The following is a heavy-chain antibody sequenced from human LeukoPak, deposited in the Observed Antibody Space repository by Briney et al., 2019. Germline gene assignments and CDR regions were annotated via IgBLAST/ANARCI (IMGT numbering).Heavy chain of an antibody. CDR1: GYSFTTYW. CDR3: ARGIVGATRISSFDC. Sequence: PGESLKISCKGSGYSFTTYWIDWVRQMPGKGLEWMGIIYPGGSDTRYSPSFQGQVTIAVDKSITTAYLQWSSLKASDTAIYYCARGIVGATRISSFDCWAQGTLVSVSS. D-gene: IGHD1-26*01. CDR2: IYPGGSDT. V-gene: IGHV5-51*01. J-gene: IGHJ4*02.